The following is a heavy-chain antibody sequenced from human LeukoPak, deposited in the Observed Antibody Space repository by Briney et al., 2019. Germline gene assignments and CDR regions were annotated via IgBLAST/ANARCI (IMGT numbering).Heavy chain of an antibody. J-gene: IGHJ4*02. Sequence: GGSLRLSCAASGFTFVNYAMSWVRQAPGKRLEWVSAVVGAGTTTFYADSVKGRFTISRDNSKNTVYLQINSLRAGDTAVYYCAKARLSTGWAYNDYWGQGTLVTVSS. CDR2: VVGAGTTT. V-gene: IGHV3-23*01. D-gene: IGHD6-19*01. CDR3: AKARLSTGWAYNDY. CDR1: GFTFVNYA.